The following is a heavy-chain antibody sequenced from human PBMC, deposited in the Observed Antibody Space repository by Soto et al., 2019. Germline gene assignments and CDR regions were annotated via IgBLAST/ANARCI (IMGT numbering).Heavy chain of an antibody. J-gene: IGHJ4*02. CDR3: ARGVAAASDY. D-gene: IGHD6-19*01. CDR1: GYTFNTYG. CDR2: INPYNGNT. Sequence: QIQLVQSGTEMKKPGASVKVSCKASGYTFNTYGITWVRQAPGQGLEWMGWINPYNGNTNYPQKFQGRVTMTTDTSTSTAYMELRSLRYDDTAVYYCARGVAAASDYWGQGTLITVSS. V-gene: IGHV1-18*01.